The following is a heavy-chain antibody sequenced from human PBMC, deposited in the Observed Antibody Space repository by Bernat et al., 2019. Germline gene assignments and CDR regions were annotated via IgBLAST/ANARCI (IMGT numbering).Heavy chain of an antibody. J-gene: IGHJ4*02. Sequence: EVQLVESGGGLVKPGGSLRLSCAASGFTFSSYSMNWVRQAPGKGLEWVSSISSSSSYIYYADSVKGRFTIARDNAKNSLYLQMNSLRAEDTAVYYCARRLGSSWDYWGQGTLVTVSS. CDR2: ISSSSSYI. V-gene: IGHV3-21*01. CDR1: GFTFSSYS. D-gene: IGHD6-13*01. CDR3: ARRLGSSWDY.